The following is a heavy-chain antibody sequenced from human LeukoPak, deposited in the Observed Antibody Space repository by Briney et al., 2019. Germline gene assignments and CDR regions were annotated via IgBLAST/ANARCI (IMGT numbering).Heavy chain of an antibody. D-gene: IGHD4-17*01. CDR1: GYSFTNYY. CDR2: INPNRGDT. V-gene: IGHV1-2*02. J-gene: IGHJ4*02. CDR3: TRDLLGFATTPLSD. Sequence: ASVKVSCKASGYSFTNYYMHGVRQAPGHGLEWMGWINPNRGDTNYAQKFQGRVTMTRDTSISTAFMELTRLTSDDTAVYYCTRDLLGFATTPLSDWGQGTLVTVSS.